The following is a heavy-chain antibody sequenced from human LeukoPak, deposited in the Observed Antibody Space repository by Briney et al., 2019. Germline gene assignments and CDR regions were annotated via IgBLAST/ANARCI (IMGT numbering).Heavy chain of an antibody. D-gene: IGHD4-17*01. CDR2: IYHSGST. V-gene: IGHV4-30-2*01. J-gene: IGHJ6*03. CDR1: GGSISSGGYS. Sequence: PSQTLSLTCAVSGGSISSGGYSWSWIRQPPGKGLEWIGYIYHSGSTNYNPSLKSRVTISVDTSKNQFSLKLSSVTAADTAVYYCARVTTGRFVWYYYYMDVWGKGTTVTVSS. CDR3: ARVTTGRFVWYYYYMDV.